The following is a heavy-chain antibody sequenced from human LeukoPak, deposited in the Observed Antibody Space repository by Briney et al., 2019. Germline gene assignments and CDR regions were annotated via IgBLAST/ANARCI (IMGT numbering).Heavy chain of an antibody. CDR2: ISTSGSSI. V-gene: IGHV3-48*03. Sequence: GSLRLSCAASGFTFSTYEINWVRQAPGKGLEWLSHISTSGSSIHYADSVKGRFTISRDNAKNSLYLQMNSLRVEDTAVYYCARDATTELGTVYMDVWGKGTTVTISS. CDR3: ARDATTELGTVYMDV. CDR1: GFTFSTYE. D-gene: IGHD4-17*01. J-gene: IGHJ6*03.